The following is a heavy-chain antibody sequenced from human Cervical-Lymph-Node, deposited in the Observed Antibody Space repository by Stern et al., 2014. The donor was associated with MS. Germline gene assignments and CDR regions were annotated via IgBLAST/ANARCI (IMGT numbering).Heavy chain of an antibody. V-gene: IGHV4-31*03. CDR1: GGSISSGGYY. CDR3: ARGPQWLIEYFDL. D-gene: IGHD6-19*01. J-gene: IGHJ2*01. CDR2: VYYSGIT. Sequence: QLQLQESGPGLGKPSQTLSLTCTVSGGSISSGGYYWSWIRQHPGKGLEWIGYVYYSGITDYNSSLKSRVTISKDTSKNQFSLKLRSVTAADTAVYYCARGPQWLIEYFDLWGRGTLVTVSS.